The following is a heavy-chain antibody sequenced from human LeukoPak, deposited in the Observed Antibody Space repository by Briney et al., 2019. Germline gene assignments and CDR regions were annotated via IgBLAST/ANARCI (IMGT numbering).Heavy chain of an antibody. CDR3: ASRGYCSSTSCYTDY. Sequence: SQTLSLTCTVSGGSISSGDHYWSWIRQPPGKGLEWIGCIYYSGSTYYNPSLKSRVTISVDTSKNQFSLKLSSVTAADTAVYYCASRGYCSSTSCYTDYWGQGTLVTVSS. CDR2: IYYSGST. CDR1: GGSISSGDHY. J-gene: IGHJ4*02. D-gene: IGHD2-2*02. V-gene: IGHV4-30-4*08.